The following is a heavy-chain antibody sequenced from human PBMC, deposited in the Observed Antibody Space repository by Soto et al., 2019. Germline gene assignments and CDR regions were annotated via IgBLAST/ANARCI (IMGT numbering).Heavy chain of an antibody. V-gene: IGHV3-21*01. CDR3: ASATVVAGTFDF. CDR1: GFAFRSYN. J-gene: IGHJ4*02. CDR2: ISSGSSNI. D-gene: IGHD2-15*01. Sequence: EVQLVESGGGLVKPGGSLTLSCAGSGFAFRSYNMNWVRQPPGKGLEGVASISSGSSNIYYSDSVKGRFTISRDNAKDSLYLQMDSLRAEDSAVYYCASATVVAGTFDFWGQGTLITVSS.